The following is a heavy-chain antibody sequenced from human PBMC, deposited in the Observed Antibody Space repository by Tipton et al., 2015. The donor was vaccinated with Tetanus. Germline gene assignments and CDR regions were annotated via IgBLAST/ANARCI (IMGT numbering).Heavy chain of an antibody. V-gene: IGHV4-34*01. CDR2: VDDSGST. D-gene: IGHD5-12*01. CDR3: ARANNDYPKKGPFDY. CDR1: GGSLSRYY. J-gene: IGHJ4*02. Sequence: TLSLTCAVYGGSLSRYYWTWIRQPPGKGLEWIGEVDDSGSTNYSPSLKSRVTISLDTSKNEFSLTLSSVTAADTAVYYCARANNDYPKKGPFDYWGQGARVIVSS.